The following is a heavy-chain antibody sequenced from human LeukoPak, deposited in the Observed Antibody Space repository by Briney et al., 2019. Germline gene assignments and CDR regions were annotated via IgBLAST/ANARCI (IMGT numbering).Heavy chain of an antibody. CDR3: ARGTIIAH. J-gene: IGHJ4*02. Sequence: GGSLRLSCAASGFTFSSYEMNWVRQAPGKGPQWVSYISSSGDTIYYADSVKGRFTISRDNAKNSLYLQMNSLRAEDTAVYYCARGTIIAHWGQGTLVTVSS. CDR2: ISSSGDTI. D-gene: IGHD2-21*01. CDR1: GFTFSSYE. V-gene: IGHV3-48*03.